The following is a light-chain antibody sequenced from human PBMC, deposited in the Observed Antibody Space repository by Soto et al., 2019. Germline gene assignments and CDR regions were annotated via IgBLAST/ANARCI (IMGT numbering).Light chain of an antibody. J-gene: IGLJ1*01. CDR3: SSFTGTSSLDV. CDR1: SSDVGGSIY. V-gene: IGLV2-14*01. Sequence: QSVLTQPASVSGSPGQSITISCTGTSSDVGGSIYVSWYQQHPGKAPKLIISEVSNRPSGVSNRFSGSKSGNTPSLTISGLKGEDEADYYCSSFTGTSSLDVFGTGTKVTV. CDR2: EVS.